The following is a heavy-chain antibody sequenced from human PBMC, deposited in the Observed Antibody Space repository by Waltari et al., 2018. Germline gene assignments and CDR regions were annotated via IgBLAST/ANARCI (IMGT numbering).Heavy chain of an antibody. J-gene: IGHJ4*02. CDR1: GFTFSSYS. Sequence: EVQLVESGGGLVKPGGSLRLSCAASGFTFSSYSMNWVRQAPGKGLEWVSSISSSSSYIDYADSVKGRFTISRDNAKNSLYLQMNSLRAEDTAVYYCARDRDRSGGSCYGYWGQGTLVTVSS. D-gene: IGHD2-15*01. CDR2: ISSSSSYI. CDR3: ARDRDRSGGSCYGY. V-gene: IGHV3-21*01.